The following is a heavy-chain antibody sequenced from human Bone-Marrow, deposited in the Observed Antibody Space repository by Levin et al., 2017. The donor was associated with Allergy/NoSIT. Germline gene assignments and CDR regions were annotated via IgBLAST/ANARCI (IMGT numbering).Heavy chain of an antibody. J-gene: IGHJ4*02. V-gene: IGHV4-61*01. D-gene: IGHD7-27*01. CDR1: GDSVSNVIYY. CDR3: ARDGANWPD. Sequence: SETLSLTCTVSGDSVSNVIYYWTWIRQPPGKGLEWIGYVYYNGYTNYNPSLKSRVTISLDTSKNQFSLKLNSVTAADTAVYYCARDGANWPDWGQGTLVTVSS. CDR2: VYYNGYT.